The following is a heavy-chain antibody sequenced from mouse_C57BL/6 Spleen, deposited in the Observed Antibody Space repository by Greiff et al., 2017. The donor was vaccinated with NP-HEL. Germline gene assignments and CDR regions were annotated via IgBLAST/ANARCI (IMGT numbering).Heavy chain of an antibody. J-gene: IGHJ2*01. CDR1: GYTFTDYY. Sequence: EVQLQQSGPELVKPGASVKISCKASGYTFTDYYMNWVKQSHGKSLEWIGDINPNNGGTSYNQKFKGKATLTVDKSSSTAYMELRSLTSEDSAVYYCARDPITTVVAFDYWGQGTTLTVSS. CDR2: INPNNGGT. CDR3: ARDPITTVVAFDY. V-gene: IGHV1-26*01. D-gene: IGHD1-1*01.